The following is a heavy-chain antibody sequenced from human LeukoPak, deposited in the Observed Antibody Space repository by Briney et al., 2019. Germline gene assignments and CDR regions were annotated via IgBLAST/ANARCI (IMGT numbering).Heavy chain of an antibody. D-gene: IGHD5-18*01. V-gene: IGHV1-69*06. CDR1: GYTFTSYG. Sequence: SVKVSCKASGYTFTSYGISWVRQAPGQGLEWMGGIIPIFGTANYAQKFQGRVTITADKSTGTAYMELSSLRSEDTAVYYCARGARGYSHIYYYYYMDVWGKGTTVTVSS. J-gene: IGHJ6*03. CDR3: ARGARGYSHIYYYYYMDV. CDR2: IIPIFGTA.